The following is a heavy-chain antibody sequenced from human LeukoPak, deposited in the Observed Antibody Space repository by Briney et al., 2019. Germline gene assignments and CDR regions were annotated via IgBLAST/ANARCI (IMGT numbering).Heavy chain of an antibody. CDR3: ARELRQDYYDSSGYQDY. CDR2: IYYSGST. CDR1: GGSISSYY. J-gene: IGHJ4*02. V-gene: IGHV4-59*01. D-gene: IGHD3-22*01. Sequence: SETLSLTCTVSGGSISSYYWSWIRQPPGKGLEWIGYIYYSGSTNYNPSLKSRVTISVDTSKNQFSLKLSSVTAADTAVYYCARELRQDYYDSSGYQDYWGQGTLVTVSS.